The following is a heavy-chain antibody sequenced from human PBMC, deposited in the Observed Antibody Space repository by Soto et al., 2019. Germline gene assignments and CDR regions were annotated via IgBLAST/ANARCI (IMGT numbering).Heavy chain of an antibody. V-gene: IGHV3-21*01. CDR1: GFTFSTYG. D-gene: IGHD6-13*01. J-gene: IGHJ6*02. CDR3: ATDGAAGSVMEV. CDR2: ISSGSEYI. Sequence: EMQLVESGGGLVKPGGSLRLSCAASGFTFSTYGMNWVRQAPGKGLEWVSSISSGSEYIYYADSLKGRLTISRDNARNSLYLQLNSLRDEDTAVYYCATDGAAGSVMEVWGQGTTVTVSS.